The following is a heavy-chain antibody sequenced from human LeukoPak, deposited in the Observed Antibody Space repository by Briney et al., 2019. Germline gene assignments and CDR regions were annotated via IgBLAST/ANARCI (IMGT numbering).Heavy chain of an antibody. CDR3: ARCNTVAYYYYYYMDV. D-gene: IGHD4-23*01. CDR2: INHSGST. V-gene: IGHV4-34*01. CDR1: GGSFSGYY. Sequence: PSETLSLTCAVYGGSFSGYYWSWIRQPPGKGLEWIGEINHSGSTNYNPSLKSRVTISVDTSKNQFSLKLSSVTAADTAVYYCARCNTVAYYYYYYMDVWGKGTTVTVSS. J-gene: IGHJ6*03.